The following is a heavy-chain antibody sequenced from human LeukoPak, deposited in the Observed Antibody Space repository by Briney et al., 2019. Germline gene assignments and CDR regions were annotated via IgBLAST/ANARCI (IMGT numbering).Heavy chain of an antibody. V-gene: IGHV4-4*02. D-gene: IGHD6-13*01. CDR2: IYHSGST. CDR1: GGSISSSNW. J-gene: IGHJ4*02. Sequence: KTSGTLSLTCAVSGGSISSSNWWSWVRQPPRKGLEWIGEIYHSGSTNYNPSLKSRVTISVDKSKNQFSLKLSSVTAADTAVYYCARLAGPIAAAGTFDYWGQGTLVTVSS. CDR3: ARLAGPIAAAGTFDY.